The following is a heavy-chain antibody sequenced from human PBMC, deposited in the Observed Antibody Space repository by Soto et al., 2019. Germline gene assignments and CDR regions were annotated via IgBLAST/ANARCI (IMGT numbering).Heavy chain of an antibody. V-gene: IGHV1-2*04. CDR3: AREASAGTSYCYYFDY. Sequence: ASVKVSCKASGYTFTGYYMHWVRQAPGQGLEWMGWINPNSGGTNYAQKFQGWVTMARDTSISTAYMELSRLRSDDTAVYYCAREASAGTSYCYYFDYWGQGTLVTVSS. CDR2: INPNSGGT. D-gene: IGHD2-2*01. CDR1: GYTFTGYY. J-gene: IGHJ4*02.